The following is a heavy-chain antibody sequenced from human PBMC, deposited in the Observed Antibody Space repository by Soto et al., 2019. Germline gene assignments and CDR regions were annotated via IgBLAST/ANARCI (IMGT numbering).Heavy chain of an antibody. V-gene: IGHV3-30-3*01. CDR1: GFTFTNYA. J-gene: IGHJ4*02. Sequence: QVHLVESGGGVVQPGRSLRLSCAASGFTFTNYAMYWVRQAPGKGLVWMGYVSYDGAHKFYADSMKGRFTISRDNSKNTLFLQMNSLRAEDTAVYYCAREGEYCSGGSCTYFAYWGQGTLVTVSS. CDR3: AREGEYCSGGSCTYFAY. D-gene: IGHD2-15*01. CDR2: VSYDGAHK.